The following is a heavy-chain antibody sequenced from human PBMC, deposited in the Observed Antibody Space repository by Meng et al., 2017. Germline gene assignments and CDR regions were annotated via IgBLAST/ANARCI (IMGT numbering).Heavy chain of an antibody. CDR2: ISYDGSNK. D-gene: IGHD3-10*01. J-gene: IGHJ4*02. CDR1: GFTFSSYA. CDR3: AKWIGAANFDY. Sequence: GESLKISCAASGFTFSSYAMHWVRQAPGKGLEWVAVISYDGSNKYYADSVKGRFTISRDNSKNMLYLQMNSLRADDTAVYHCAKWIGAANFDYWGQGTLVTVSS. V-gene: IGHV3-30*07.